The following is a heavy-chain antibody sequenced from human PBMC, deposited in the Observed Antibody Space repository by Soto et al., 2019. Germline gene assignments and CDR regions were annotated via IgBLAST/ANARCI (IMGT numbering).Heavy chain of an antibody. J-gene: IGHJ4*02. CDR2: IKQDGSEK. Sequence: GGSQRLSCAASGFTFSSYWMSLVRQAPGKGLEWVANIKQDGSEKYYVDSVKGRFTISRDNAKNSLYLQMKSLRAEDTAVYYCARGHRMATIFGYAYYFDYWDQGT. D-gene: IGHD5-12*01. CDR1: GFTFSSYW. V-gene: IGHV3-7*01. CDR3: ARGHRMATIFGYAYYFDY.